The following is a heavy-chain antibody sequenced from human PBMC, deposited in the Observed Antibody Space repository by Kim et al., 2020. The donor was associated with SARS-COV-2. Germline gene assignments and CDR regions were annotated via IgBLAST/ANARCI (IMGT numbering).Heavy chain of an antibody. D-gene: IGHD3-10*01. CDR3: AMWGGFTSWEPTEYFQA. CDR2: FDPEDGEI. Sequence: ASVKVSCKVSGHTLSEISIHWVRQPPGKGLEWMGGFDPEDGEIVYAQKFQDRIMLTEVTPGETAYLELRRLTSEDTAVYYCAMWGGFTSWEPTEYFQAWG. CDR1: GHTLSEIS. V-gene: IGHV1-24*01. J-gene: IGHJ1*01.